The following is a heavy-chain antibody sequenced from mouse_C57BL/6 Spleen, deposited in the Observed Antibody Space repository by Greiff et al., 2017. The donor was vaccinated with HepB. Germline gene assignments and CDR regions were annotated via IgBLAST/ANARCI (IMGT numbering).Heavy chain of an antibody. V-gene: IGHV1-81*01. CDR3: AREGGRAQATAYAMDY. J-gene: IGHJ4*01. CDR1: GYTFTSYG. CDR2: IYPRSGNT. Sequence: QVQLQHSGAELARPGASVKLSCKASGYTFTSYGISWVKQRTGQGLEWIGEIYPRSGNTYYNEKFKGKATLTADKSSSTAYMELRSLTSEDSAVYFCAREGGRAQATAYAMDYWGQGTSVTVSS. D-gene: IGHD3-2*02.